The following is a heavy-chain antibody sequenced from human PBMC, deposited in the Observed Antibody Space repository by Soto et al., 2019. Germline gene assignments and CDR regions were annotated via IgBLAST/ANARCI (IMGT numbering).Heavy chain of an antibody. CDR2: ISSSGSTI. J-gene: IGHJ4*02. D-gene: IGHD1-26*01. V-gene: IGHV3-48*03. CDR1: GFTFSSYE. CDR3: ARVYGGATTPYY. Sequence: LRLSCAASGFTFSSYEMNWVRQAPGKGLEWVSYISSSGSTIYYADSVKGRFTISRDNAKNSLYLQMNSLRAEDTAVYYCARVYGGATTPYYWGQGTLVTVSS.